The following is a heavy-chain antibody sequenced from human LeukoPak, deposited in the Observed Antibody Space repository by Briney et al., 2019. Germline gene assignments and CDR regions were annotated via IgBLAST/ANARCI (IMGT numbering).Heavy chain of an antibody. J-gene: IGHJ4*02. V-gene: IGHV1-18*01. CDR3: AKTSVGEGRIIGSGYFDN. CDR2: ISAYNGNT. Sequence: GASVKVSCKASGYTFTSYGISWVRQAPGQGLEWMGWISAYNGNTNYAQKLQGRVTMTTDTSTSTAYMELRSLRSDNTAVYYCAKTSVGEGRIIGSGYFDNWGQGTLVTVSS. CDR1: GYTFTSYG. D-gene: IGHD2-15*01.